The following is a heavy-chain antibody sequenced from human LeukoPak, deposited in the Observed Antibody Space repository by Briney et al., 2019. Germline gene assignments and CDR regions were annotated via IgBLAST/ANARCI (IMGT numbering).Heavy chain of an antibody. CDR1: GFSVSSSY. D-gene: IGHD5-18*01. CDR3: ASGRRDSNGFVDY. J-gene: IGHJ4*02. Sequence: GGSLRLSCADSGFSVSSSYVSWVRQALRKGLEWVSILYGGCNTYYVASVEGRFTISRDNSKNTLYLQMNTLRSEDTAVYYCASGRRDSNGFVDYWGQGILVTVSS. CDR2: LYGGCNT. V-gene: IGHV3-66*01.